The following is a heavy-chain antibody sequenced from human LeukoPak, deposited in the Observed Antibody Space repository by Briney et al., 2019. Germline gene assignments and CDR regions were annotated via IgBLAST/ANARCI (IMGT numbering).Heavy chain of an antibody. CDR2: ISDSGDNT. D-gene: IGHD6-19*01. V-gene: IGHV3-23*01. CDR1: GFTFSGYA. CDR3: AKDRGQQWLVSRYFDF. J-gene: IGHJ4*02. Sequence: PGGSLRPSCAASGFTFSGYAMSWVRQAPGKGLEWVSGISDSGDNTYYADSVKGRFTISRDNSKNTLYLQMNSLRVEDTAEYYCAKDRGQQWLVSRYFDFWGQGALVTVSS.